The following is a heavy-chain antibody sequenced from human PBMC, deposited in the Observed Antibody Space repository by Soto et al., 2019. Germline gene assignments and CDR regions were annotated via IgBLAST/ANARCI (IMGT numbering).Heavy chain of an antibody. D-gene: IGHD3-22*01. Sequence: GGSLRLSCAASGFTVSSYSMNWVRQAPGKGLEWVSSISSSSSYIYYADSVKGRFTISRDNAKNSLYLQMNRLRGEDTAVSYCARDLRYYDSSGYKYYFDYRGHRSLVTVTS. CDR3: ARDLRYYDSSGYKYYFDY. CDR1: GFTVSSYS. J-gene: IGHJ4*01. V-gene: IGHV3-21*01. CDR2: ISSSSSYI.